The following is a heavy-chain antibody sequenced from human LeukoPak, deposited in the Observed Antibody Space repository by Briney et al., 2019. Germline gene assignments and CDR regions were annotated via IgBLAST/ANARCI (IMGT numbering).Heavy chain of an antibody. V-gene: IGHV1-2*02. CDR3: ARDVYGSGSYFY. J-gene: IGHJ4*02. CDR1: GYTFTGYY. D-gene: IGHD3-10*01. CDR2: INPNSGGT. Sequence: ASVKVSCKASGYTFTGYYMHWVRQAPGQGLEWMGWINPNSGGTNYAQKFQGRVTMTRDTSISTAYMELSRLRSDDTAVYYCARDVYGSGSYFYWGQRTLATVSS.